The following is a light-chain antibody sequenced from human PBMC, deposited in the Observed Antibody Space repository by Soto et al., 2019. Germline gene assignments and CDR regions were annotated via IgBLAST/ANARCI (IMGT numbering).Light chain of an antibody. CDR1: SSDVGGYEY. CDR2: EVS. V-gene: IGLV2-14*01. J-gene: IGLJ2*01. Sequence: QSALTQPASVSGSPGQSITIACTGSSSDVGGYEYVSWYQHHPGKAPKLMIYEVSNRPSGVSNRFSGSKSGNTASLTISGLQAEAEAEYYCCSYTSNRSVVFGGGTKLTVL. CDR3: CSYTSNRSVV.